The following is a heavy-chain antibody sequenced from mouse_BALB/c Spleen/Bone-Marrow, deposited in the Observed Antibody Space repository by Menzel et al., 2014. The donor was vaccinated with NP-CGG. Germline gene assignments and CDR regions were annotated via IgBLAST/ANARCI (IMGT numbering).Heavy chain of an antibody. J-gene: IGHJ4*01. CDR1: GFNIKDTY. Sequence: EVQLQQSGAELVKPGASVKLSCTASGFNIKDTYMHWVKQRPEQGLEWIGRIDPANGNTKYDPKFQGKASITADTSSNTAYLQLSSLTSEDTAVYYCARWEYYAMDYWGQGTSVTVSS. D-gene: IGHD4-1*01. CDR2: IDPANGNT. CDR3: ARWEYYAMDY. V-gene: IGHV14-3*02.